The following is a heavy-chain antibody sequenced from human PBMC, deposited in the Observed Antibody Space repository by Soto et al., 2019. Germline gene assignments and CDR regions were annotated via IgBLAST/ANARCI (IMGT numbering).Heavy chain of an antibody. D-gene: IGHD3-3*01. Sequence: EVQLLESGGGLVQPGGSLRLSCAASGYTFSSYAMSWVRQAPGKGLEWVSAISGSGGSTYYADSVKGRFTISRDNSKNTLYLQMNSLRAEDTAVYYCAKPVWSGYYMCDYWGQGTLVTVSS. V-gene: IGHV3-23*01. CDR1: GYTFSSYA. CDR2: ISGSGGST. J-gene: IGHJ4*02. CDR3: AKPVWSGYYMCDY.